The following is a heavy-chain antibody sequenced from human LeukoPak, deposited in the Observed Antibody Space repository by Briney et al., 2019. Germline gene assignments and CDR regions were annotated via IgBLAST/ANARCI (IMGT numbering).Heavy chain of an antibody. Sequence: GGSLRLSCAASGFTFSSYSMNWVRQAPGKGLEWVSYISSSSSNIYYADSVKGRFTISRDNAKNSLYLQMNSLRAEDTAVYYCAIYLRSTYYYDSSGSKGYYFDYWGQGTLVTVSS. CDR3: AIYLRSTYYYDSSGSKGYYFDY. CDR2: ISSSSSNI. D-gene: IGHD3-22*01. CDR1: GFTFSSYS. J-gene: IGHJ4*02. V-gene: IGHV3-48*04.